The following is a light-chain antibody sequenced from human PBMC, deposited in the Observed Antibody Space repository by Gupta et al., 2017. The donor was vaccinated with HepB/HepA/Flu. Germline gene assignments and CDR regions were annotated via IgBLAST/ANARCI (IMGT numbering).Light chain of an antibody. Sequence: VLTQSPPALSVTPGEAPSISCKSSQSLLHINGYNYLDWYLQKPGQPPRLLIYLATHRASGVPDRFSGSGSGTIFTLKISRVEAEDVGIYYCLQAIQTPPTFGEGTKVEIK. J-gene: IGKJ1*01. CDR3: LQAIQTPPT. V-gene: IGKV2-28*01. CDR2: LAT. CDR1: QSLLHINGYNY.